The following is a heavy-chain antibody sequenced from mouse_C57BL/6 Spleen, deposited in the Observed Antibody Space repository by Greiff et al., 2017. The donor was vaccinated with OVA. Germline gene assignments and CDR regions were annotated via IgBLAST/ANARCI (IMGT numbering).Heavy chain of an antibody. V-gene: IGHV1-50*01. D-gene: IGHD3-2*02. Sequence: VQLQQPGAELVKPGASVKLSCKASGYTFTSYWMQWVKQRPGQGLEWIGEIDPSDSYTNYNQKFKGKATLTVDTSSSTANMQLSSLTSEDSAVYYCARSAQATTAMDYWGQGTSVTVSS. CDR3: ARSAQATTAMDY. J-gene: IGHJ4*01. CDR2: IDPSDSYT. CDR1: GYTFTSYW.